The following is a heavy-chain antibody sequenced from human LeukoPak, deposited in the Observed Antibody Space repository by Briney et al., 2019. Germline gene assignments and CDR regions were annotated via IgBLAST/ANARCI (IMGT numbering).Heavy chain of an antibody. Sequence: SETLSLTCTVSGGSISSYYWSWIRQPAGKGLEWIGRIYTSGSTNYNPSLKSRVTMSVDTSKNQFSLKLSSVNAADTAVYYCARDLGANYVDNWFDPWGQGTLVTVSS. CDR3: ARDLGANYVDNWFDP. D-gene: IGHD3-16*01. CDR1: GGSISSYY. J-gene: IGHJ5*02. V-gene: IGHV4-4*07. CDR2: IYTSGST.